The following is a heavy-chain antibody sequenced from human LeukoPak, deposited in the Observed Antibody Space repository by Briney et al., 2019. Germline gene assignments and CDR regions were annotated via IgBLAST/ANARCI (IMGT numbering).Heavy chain of an antibody. V-gene: IGHV3-33*03. Sequence: QPGGSLRLSCAASGFSFSSYGMHWVRQAPGKGLEWVAVIWYDGSDKYYADSVKGRFTISRDNSKNTLYLRMNSLRAEDTAVYYCAKSDGSSAYEADDYWGQGTLVTVSS. CDR1: GFSFSSYG. J-gene: IGHJ4*02. D-gene: IGHD3-16*01. CDR2: IWYDGSDK. CDR3: AKSDGSSAYEADDY.